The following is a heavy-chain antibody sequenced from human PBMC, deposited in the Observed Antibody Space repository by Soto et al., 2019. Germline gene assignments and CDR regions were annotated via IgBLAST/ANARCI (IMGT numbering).Heavy chain of an antibody. CDR2: IIPIFGTA. J-gene: IGHJ4*02. Sequence: SRKRSCQASGGTFSTHGISWVGPALGQGLEWMGGIIPIFGTANYAQKFQGRVTITADESTSTAYMELSSLRSEDTAVYYCARVWIAVAGYYFDYWGQGTLVTVSS. CDR1: GGTFSTHG. CDR3: ARVWIAVAGYYFDY. V-gene: IGHV1-69*13. D-gene: IGHD6-19*01.